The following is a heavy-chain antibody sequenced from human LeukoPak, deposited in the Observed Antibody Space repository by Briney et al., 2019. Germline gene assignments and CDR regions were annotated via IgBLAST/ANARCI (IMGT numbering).Heavy chain of an antibody. V-gene: IGHV3-23*01. CDR1: GYTFGDYG. CDR2: ISGSGSNT. Sequence: GGSLRLSCTTSGYTFGDYGMSWVRQAPGEGLEWVSAISGSGSNTYYADSVKGRFTISRDKSKNTLYLQMDSLRAEDTAVYYCAKDPEFWGQGILVTVSS. D-gene: IGHD3-10*01. J-gene: IGHJ4*02. CDR3: AKDPEF.